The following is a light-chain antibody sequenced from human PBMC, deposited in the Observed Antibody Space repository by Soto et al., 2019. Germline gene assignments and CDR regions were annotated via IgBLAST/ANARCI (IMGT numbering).Light chain of an antibody. CDR1: QDISNY. CDR2: DAS. CDR3: QKADSLPIT. Sequence: DIQMTQSPSSLSASVGDRVTITCRASQDISNYLNWYQQRPGKAPKLLIYDASKLERGVPSRISGSRAGTNFTFAIPPRQPEDVATYYCQKADSLPITFGQGTRLEI. V-gene: IGKV1-33*01. J-gene: IGKJ5*01.